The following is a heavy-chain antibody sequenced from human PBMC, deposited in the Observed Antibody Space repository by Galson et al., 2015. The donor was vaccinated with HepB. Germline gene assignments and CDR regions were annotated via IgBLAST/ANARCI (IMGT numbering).Heavy chain of an antibody. V-gene: IGHV4-61*01. Sequence: SETLSLTCTVSGGSVSSDCYYWSWIRQPPGKGLVWIGYIFYSGRTNYNASIKSRVTISVDTSKNQFSLKLNSVAAADAVVYYGRREDCNGSGGFDPWGQGTLVTVSS. CDR2: IFYSGRT. D-gene: IGHD3-10*01. CDR3: RREDCNGSGGFDP. J-gene: IGHJ5*02. CDR1: GGSVSSDCYY.